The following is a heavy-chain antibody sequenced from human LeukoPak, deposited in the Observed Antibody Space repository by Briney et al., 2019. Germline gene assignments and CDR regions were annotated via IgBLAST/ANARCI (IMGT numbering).Heavy chain of an antibody. CDR3: ATSAITPGYFDY. CDR1: GYTFTGYY. CDR2: INPNSGGT. Sequence: ASVKVSCKASGYTFTGYYMHWVRQAPGKGLDWMGWINPNSGGTNYAQKFQGRVTMTRDTSISTAYMELSRLRSDNTAVYYCATSAITPGYFDYWGQGTLVTVSS. D-gene: IGHD2-21*01. J-gene: IGHJ4*02. V-gene: IGHV1-2*02.